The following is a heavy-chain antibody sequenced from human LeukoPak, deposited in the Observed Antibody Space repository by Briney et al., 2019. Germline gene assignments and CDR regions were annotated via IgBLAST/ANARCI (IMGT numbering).Heavy chain of an antibody. Sequence: SETLSLTCAVSGYSISSGYYWGWIRQPPGKGLEWIGSIYHSESTYYNPSLKSRVTISVDTSKNQFSLKLSSVTAADTAVYYCARHDYSNPLDYWGQGTLVTVSS. CDR3: ARHDYSNPLDY. J-gene: IGHJ4*02. CDR1: GYSISSGYY. V-gene: IGHV4-38-2*01. CDR2: IYHSEST. D-gene: IGHD4-11*01.